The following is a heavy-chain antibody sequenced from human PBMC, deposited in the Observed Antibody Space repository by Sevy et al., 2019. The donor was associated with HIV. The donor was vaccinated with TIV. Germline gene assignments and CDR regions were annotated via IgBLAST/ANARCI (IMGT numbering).Heavy chain of an antibody. Sequence: GGSLRLSCAASGFTFSSYSMNWVRQAPGKGLEWVSYISCSSSTIYYADSVKGRFTISRDNAKNSLYLQMNSLRAEDTAVYYCASDQDLGELSFFDYWGQGTLVTVSS. CDR3: ASDQDLGELSFFDY. CDR1: GFTFSSYS. D-gene: IGHD3-16*02. CDR2: ISCSSSTI. J-gene: IGHJ4*02. V-gene: IGHV3-48*01.